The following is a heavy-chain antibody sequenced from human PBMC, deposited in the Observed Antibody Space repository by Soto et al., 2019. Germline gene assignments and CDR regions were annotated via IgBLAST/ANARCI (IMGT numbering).Heavy chain of an antibody. CDR1: GGSISSGGYY. J-gene: IGHJ5*02. CDR2: IYYSGST. V-gene: IGHV4-31*11. CDR3: ARGVTVFGLVSRFWFDP. Sequence: SETLSLTCAVSGGSISSGGYYWSWLRQYPGKGLEWIGYIYYSGSTYYNPSLKSRVVITIDTSRNQFSLWLSSLTAADTSVYFCARGVTVFGLVSRFWFDPCGQGTVVTVSS. D-gene: IGHD3-3*01.